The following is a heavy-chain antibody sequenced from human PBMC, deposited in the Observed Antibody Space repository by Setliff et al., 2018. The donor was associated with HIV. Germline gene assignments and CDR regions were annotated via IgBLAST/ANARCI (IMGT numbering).Heavy chain of an antibody. Sequence: SETLSLTCTVSGGTISSSDYYWGWIRQPPGKGLEWIGYIYISGRTSYNPSLKSRVTISVDTSKNQFSLKLSSVTAADTAIYYCSRSPKGRYGDYVYAFDIWGQGTMVTVSS. V-gene: IGHV4-61*05. CDR1: GGTISSSDYY. CDR3: SRSPKGRYGDYVYAFDI. J-gene: IGHJ3*02. CDR2: IYISGRT. D-gene: IGHD4-17*01.